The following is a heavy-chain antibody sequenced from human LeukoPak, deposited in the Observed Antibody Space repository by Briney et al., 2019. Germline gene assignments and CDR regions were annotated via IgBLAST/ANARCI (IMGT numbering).Heavy chain of an antibody. D-gene: IGHD5-24*01. V-gene: IGHV1-69*04. CDR1: GGTFSSYA. CDR2: IIPILGIA. CDR3: ARPLTDGYNLDY. J-gene: IGHJ4*02. Sequence: GASVTVSFKASGGTFSSYAISWVRQAPGQGLEWMGRIIPILGIANYAQKFQGRVTITADKSTSTAYMELSSLRSEDTAVYYCARPLTDGYNLDYWGQGTLVTVSS.